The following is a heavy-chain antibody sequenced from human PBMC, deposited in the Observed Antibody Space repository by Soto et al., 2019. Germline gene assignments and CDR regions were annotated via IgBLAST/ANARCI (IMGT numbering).Heavy chain of an antibody. D-gene: IGHD5-12*01. J-gene: IGHJ4*02. Sequence: SETLSLTCSVSGGSVSSYFWSWIRQPPGKGLEWIGFFYYGASDKYNPSLKSRAAISVDTSKNQFSLKLNSVTAADTAVYYCARAPRRYGYNFFDFWGQGTLVTVSS. CDR2: FYYGASD. CDR3: ARAPRRYGYNFFDF. V-gene: IGHV4-59*02. CDR1: GGSVSSYF.